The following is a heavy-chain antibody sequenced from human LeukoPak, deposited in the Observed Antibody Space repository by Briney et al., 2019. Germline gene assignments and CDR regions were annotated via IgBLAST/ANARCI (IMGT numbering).Heavy chain of an antibody. D-gene: IGHD1-26*01. CDR1: GFTFSDYY. CDR2: ISSSGSTI. V-gene: IGHV3-11*01. J-gene: IGHJ4*02. CDR3: ALGRGWELYTFDY. Sequence: PGGSLRLSCAASGFTFSDYYMSWICQAPGKGLEWVSYISSSGSTIYYADSVKGRFTISRDNAKNSLYLQMNSLRAEDTAVYYCALGRGWELYTFDYWGQGTLVTVSS.